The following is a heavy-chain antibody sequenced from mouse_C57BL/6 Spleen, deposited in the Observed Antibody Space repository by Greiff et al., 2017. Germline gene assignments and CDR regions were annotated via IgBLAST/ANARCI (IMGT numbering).Heavy chain of an antibody. CDR1: GYTFTSYW. J-gene: IGHJ2*01. CDR3: ARTDYYYGSSDY. V-gene: IGHV1-69*01. Sequence: QVQLQQPGAELVMPGASVKLSCKASGYTFTSYWMHWVKQRPGQGLEWIGEIDPSDSYTNYNQKFKGKSTLTVDKSSSTAYMQLSSLTSEDSAVYYCARTDYYYGSSDYWGQGTTLTVSS. CDR2: IDPSDSYT. D-gene: IGHD1-1*01.